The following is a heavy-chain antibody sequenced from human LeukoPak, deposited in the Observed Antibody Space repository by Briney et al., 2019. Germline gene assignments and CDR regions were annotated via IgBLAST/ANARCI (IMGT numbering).Heavy chain of an antibody. CDR1: GYTFTSYG. CDR3: AKGEISMILVLKENNYYYGMDV. D-gene: IGHD3-22*01. J-gene: IGHJ6*02. Sequence: GASVKVSCKASGYTFTSYGISWVRQAPGQGLEWMGWISAYNGNTNYAQKLQGRVTMTTETSTSTAYMELRSLRSDETAVYYCAKGEISMILVLKENNYYYGMDVWGQGTTVTVSS. V-gene: IGHV1-18*01. CDR2: ISAYNGNT.